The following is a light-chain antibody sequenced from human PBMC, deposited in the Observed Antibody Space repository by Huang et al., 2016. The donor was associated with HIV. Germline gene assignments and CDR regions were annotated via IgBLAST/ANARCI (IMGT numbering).Light chain of an antibody. J-gene: IGKJ2*01. CDR1: HAISNY. Sequence: DIQMTQSPSSLSASLGDRVTITCQASHAISNYLNWYQQKPGKAPKLLIYYASNLETGGPARFSGSGSGTDFTLTIKNLKPEDIATYYCQQYDNVPYTFGQGTKLEI. CDR3: QQYDNVPYT. V-gene: IGKV1-33*01. CDR2: YAS.